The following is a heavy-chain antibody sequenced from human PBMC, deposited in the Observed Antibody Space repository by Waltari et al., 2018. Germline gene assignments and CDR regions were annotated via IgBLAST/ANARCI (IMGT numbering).Heavy chain of an antibody. CDR1: GGSISSGGYY. D-gene: IGHD3-3*01. Sequence: QVQLQESGPGLVKPSQTLSLTCTVSGGSISSGGYYWSWIRQHPGKGLEWIGYIYYSGSTYYNPSLKSRVTISVDTSKNQFSLKLSAVTAADTAVYYCARDGPRFLESGYYFDYWGQGTLVTVSS. CDR2: IYYSGST. J-gene: IGHJ4*02. CDR3: ARDGPRFLESGYYFDY. V-gene: IGHV4-31*03.